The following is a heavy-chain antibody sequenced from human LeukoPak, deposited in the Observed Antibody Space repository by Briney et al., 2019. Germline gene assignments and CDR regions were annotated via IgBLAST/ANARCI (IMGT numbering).Heavy chain of an antibody. D-gene: IGHD1-20*01. V-gene: IGHV3-30-3*01. CDR3: ARDQDGIHDY. CDR2: ISYDGSNK. CDR1: GFTFSSYA. Sequence: PGGSLRLSCAASGFTFSSYAMHWVRQAPGKGLEWVAVISYDGSNKYYADSVKGRFTISRDNSKNTLYLQMNSLRAEDTAVYYCARDQDGIHDYWGQGTLVTVSS. J-gene: IGHJ4*02.